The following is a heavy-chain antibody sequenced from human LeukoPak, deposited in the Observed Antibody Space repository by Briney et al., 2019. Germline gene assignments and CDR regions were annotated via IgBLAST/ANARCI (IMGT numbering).Heavy chain of an antibody. V-gene: IGHV1-18*01. J-gene: IGHJ4*02. CDR1: GYTFANFG. D-gene: IGHD1-26*01. CDR2: ISAYNVNT. Sequence: ASVKVSCKASGYTFANFGINWVRQAPGQGLEWMGWISAYNVNTNYTQKFQGRVTMTTDTSTGTAYMELRSLRSDDTAVYFCARDQLYSGSYWGYWGQGTLVTVSS. CDR3: ARDQLYSGSYWGY.